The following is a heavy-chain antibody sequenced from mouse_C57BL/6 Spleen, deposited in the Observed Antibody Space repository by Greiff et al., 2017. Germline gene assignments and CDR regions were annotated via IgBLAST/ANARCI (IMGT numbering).Heavy chain of an antibody. V-gene: IGHV1-50*01. J-gene: IGHJ4*01. Sequence: QVQLQQPGAELVKPGASVQLSCKASGYTFTSYWMQWVKQRPGQGLEWIGEIDPSDSYTNYNAKFKGKATLTVDTSSSTAYMQLSSLTSEDSAVYYCARYDPYYYAMDYWGQGTSVTVSS. CDR2: IDPSDSYT. CDR3: ARYDPYYYAMDY. CDR1: GYTFTSYW. D-gene: IGHD2-3*01.